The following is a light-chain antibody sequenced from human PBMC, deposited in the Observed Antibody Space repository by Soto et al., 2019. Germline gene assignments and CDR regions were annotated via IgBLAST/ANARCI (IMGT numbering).Light chain of an antibody. CDR1: SSDIGGYNY. CDR2: DVS. V-gene: IGLV2-14*03. CDR3: SSYTSSSALV. J-gene: IGLJ1*01. Sequence: QSVLTQPTSVSGSPGQSITISCTGTSSDIGGYNYGSWYQQHPEEAPKLRIYDVSSRPSGVSTRFYASKAGKTASLTISGLQAEDEADYYCSSYTSSSALVFGTGTKVPVL.